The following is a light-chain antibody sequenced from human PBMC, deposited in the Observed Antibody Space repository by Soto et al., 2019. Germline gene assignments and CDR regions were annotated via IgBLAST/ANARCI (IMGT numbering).Light chain of an antibody. V-gene: IGKV3-15*01. J-gene: IGKJ4*01. CDR3: QEYINWPSLT. CDR2: GAS. Sequence: EIVLTQSPATLSVSPGERATLSFRASQSVRSNLAWYQQKPGQGPRLLIFGASTRATNIPARFSGSGSGTEFTLTISSLQSEDFAVYYCQEYINWPSLTFGGGTKVDNK. CDR1: QSVRSN.